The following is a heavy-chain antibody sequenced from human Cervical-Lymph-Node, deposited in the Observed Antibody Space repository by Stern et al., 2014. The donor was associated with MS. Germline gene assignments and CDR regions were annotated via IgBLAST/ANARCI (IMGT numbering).Heavy chain of an antibody. J-gene: IGHJ4*02. CDR1: GFTFSSYA. CDR3: AKDDLWYYDSSGYRLDY. CDR2: ISGSGGST. Sequence: EVQLLESGGGLVQPGGSLRLSCAASGFTFSSYAMSWVRQAPGKGLEWVSAISGSGGSTSYADSVKGRFTISRDNSKNTLYLQMNSLRAEDTAVYYCAKDDLWYYDSSGYRLDYWGQGTLVTVSS. D-gene: IGHD3-22*01. V-gene: IGHV3-23*01.